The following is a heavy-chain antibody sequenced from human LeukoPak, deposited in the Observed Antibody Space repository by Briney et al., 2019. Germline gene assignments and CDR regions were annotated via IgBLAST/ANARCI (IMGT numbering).Heavy chain of an antibody. CDR1: GYTFTSYD. CDR2: MNPNSGNT. Sequence: VASVKVSCKASGYTFTSYDINWVRQATGQGLEWMGWMNPNSGNTGYAQKFQGRVTITRNTSISTAYMELSSLRSEDTAVYYCARGLYDFWSGYLRAEYYFDYWGQGTLVTVSS. CDR3: ARGLYDFWSGYLRAEYYFDY. D-gene: IGHD3-3*01. V-gene: IGHV1-8*03. J-gene: IGHJ4*02.